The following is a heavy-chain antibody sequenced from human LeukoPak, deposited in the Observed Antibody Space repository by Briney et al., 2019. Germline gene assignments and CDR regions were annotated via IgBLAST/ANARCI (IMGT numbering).Heavy chain of an antibody. J-gene: IGHJ4*02. CDR3: ARSPNIAVAGDFDY. CDR2: MNPNSGNT. CDR1: GYTFTSYD. D-gene: IGHD6-19*01. Sequence: ASVKVSCKASGYTFTSYDINWVRQATGQGLEWMGWMNPNSGNTGYAQKFQGRVTMTRNTSISTAYMELSSLRSEDTAVYYCARSPNIAVAGDFDYWGQGTLVTVSS. V-gene: IGHV1-8*01.